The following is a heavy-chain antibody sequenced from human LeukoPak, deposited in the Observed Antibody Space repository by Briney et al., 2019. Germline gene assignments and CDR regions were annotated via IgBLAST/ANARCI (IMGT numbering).Heavy chain of an antibody. CDR2: INHSGST. V-gene: IGHV4-34*01. J-gene: IGHJ3*02. CDR3: ARGRLYYDFWSGYYGEERPVDAFDI. CDR1: GGSFSGYY. D-gene: IGHD3-3*01. Sequence: NPSETLSLTCAVYGGSFSGYYWSWIRQPPGKGLEWIGEINHSGSTNYNPSLKSRVTISVDTSKNQFSLKLSSVTAADTAVYYCARGRLYYDFWSGYYGEERPVDAFDIWGQGTMVTVSS.